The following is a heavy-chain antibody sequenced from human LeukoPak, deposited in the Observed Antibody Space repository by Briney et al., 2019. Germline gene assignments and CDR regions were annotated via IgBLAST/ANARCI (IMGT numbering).Heavy chain of an antibody. J-gene: IGHJ4*02. V-gene: IGHV3-7*01. CDR1: GFSFRGHW. CDR3: TRERSRAEDH. CDR2: INQGGSDK. Sequence: GGSLRLTCAASGFSFRGHWMSWVRQAPGKGLEWVANINQGGSDKYYVDSVKGRFTISRDNANNLLYLQMNSLRGEYTAVYYCTRERSRAEDHSRQGTLVTVSS. D-gene: IGHD1-14*01.